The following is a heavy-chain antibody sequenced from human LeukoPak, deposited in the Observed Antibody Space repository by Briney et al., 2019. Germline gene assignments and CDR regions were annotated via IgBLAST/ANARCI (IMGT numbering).Heavy chain of an antibody. CDR2: ISWNSGSI. CDR3: ATIAARPG. Sequence: GGSLRLSCAASGFTFDDYAMHWVRQAPGKGLEWVSGISWNSGSIGYADSVKGRFTISRGNAKNSLYLQMNSLRAEDTALYYCATIAARPGWGQGTLVTVSS. V-gene: IGHV3-9*01. CDR1: GFTFDDYA. D-gene: IGHD6-6*01. J-gene: IGHJ4*02.